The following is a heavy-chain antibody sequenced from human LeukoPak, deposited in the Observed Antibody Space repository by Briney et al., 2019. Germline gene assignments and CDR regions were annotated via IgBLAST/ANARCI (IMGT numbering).Heavy chain of an antibody. D-gene: IGHD3-10*01. V-gene: IGHV1-24*01. J-gene: IGHJ4*02. CDR1: GYNLTELS. CDR2: FDPEDGET. CDR3: ARHYYGSGTDYYFDY. Sequence: ASVKVSCKVSGYNLTELSMHWVRQAPGKGLEWMGGFDPEDGETIYAQKFQGRVTMTEDTSTDTAYMELSSLRSEDTAVYYCARHYYGSGTDYYFDYWGQGTLVTVSS.